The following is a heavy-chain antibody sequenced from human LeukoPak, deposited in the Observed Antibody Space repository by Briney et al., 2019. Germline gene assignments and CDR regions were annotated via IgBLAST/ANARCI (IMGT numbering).Heavy chain of an antibody. CDR1: GFTFSRYW. CDR3: ATGLYSSGWYPVDY. Sequence: PGGSLRLSCAVSGFTFSRYWMNRVRQAPGKGLEGVADIKQDGSEKYYVDSVKGRFTISRDNAKNSLYLQMNSLRADDTAVYYCATGLYSSGWYPVDYWGQGTLVTVSS. CDR2: IKQDGSEK. D-gene: IGHD6-19*01. J-gene: IGHJ4*02. V-gene: IGHV3-7*01.